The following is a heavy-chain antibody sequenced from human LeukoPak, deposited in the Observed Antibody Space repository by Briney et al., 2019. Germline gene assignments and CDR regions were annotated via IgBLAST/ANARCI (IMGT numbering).Heavy chain of an antibody. CDR1: GFTFDDYA. V-gene: IGHV3-9*01. CDR2: VSWNGGSI. J-gene: IGHJ5*01. Sequence: GGSLRLSCAASGFTFDDYAMHWVRQAPGKGLEWVSGVSWNGGSIGYAVSVKGRFTISRDNAKNSLHLQMNSLRSEDTALYYCAKDKTSGISGPFDFWGQGVLVTVSS. D-gene: IGHD6-13*01. CDR3: AKDKTSGISGPFDF.